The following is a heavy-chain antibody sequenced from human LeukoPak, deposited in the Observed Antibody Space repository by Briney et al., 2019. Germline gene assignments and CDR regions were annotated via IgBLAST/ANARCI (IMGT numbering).Heavy chain of an antibody. CDR1: GGSISSGDYY. V-gene: IGHV4-30-4*01. CDR3: ARVLWGTRLFDY. J-gene: IGHJ4*02. CDR2: IYYSGST. D-gene: IGHD2/OR15-2a*01. Sequence: PSETLSLTCTVSGGSISSGDYYWSWIRQPPGKGLEWIGYIYYSGSTYYNPSLKSRVTISVDTSKNQFSLKLSSVTAADTAVYYCARVLWGTRLFDYWGQGTLVTVSS.